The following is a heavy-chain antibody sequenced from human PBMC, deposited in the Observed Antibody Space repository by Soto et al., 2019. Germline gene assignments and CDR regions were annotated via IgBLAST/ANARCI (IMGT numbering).Heavy chain of an antibody. Sequence: GGSLILSCAASGFTFSSYAMSWVRQAPGKGLEWVSAISGSGGSTYYADSVKGRFTISRDNSKNTLYLQMNSLRAEDTAVYYCAKVSIPHLLWFGELLSHWGQGTLVTVSS. CDR3: AKVSIPHLLWFGELLSH. J-gene: IGHJ4*02. V-gene: IGHV3-23*01. CDR1: GFTFSSYA. D-gene: IGHD3-10*01. CDR2: ISGSGGST.